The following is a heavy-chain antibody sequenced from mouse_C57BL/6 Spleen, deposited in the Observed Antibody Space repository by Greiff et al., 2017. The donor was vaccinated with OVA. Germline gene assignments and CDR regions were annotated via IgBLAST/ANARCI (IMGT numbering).Heavy chain of an antibody. Sequence: EVNLVESGGGLVKPGGSLKLSCAASGFTFSSYTMSWVRQTPEKRLEWVATISGGGGNTYYPDSVKGRFTISRDNAKNTLYLQLSSLRSEDTALYYCARHETVVAHYYARDYWGQGTSVTVSS. D-gene: IGHD1-1*01. CDR1: GFTFSSYT. CDR3: ARHETVVAHYYARDY. V-gene: IGHV5-9*01. CDR2: ISGGGGNT. J-gene: IGHJ4*01.